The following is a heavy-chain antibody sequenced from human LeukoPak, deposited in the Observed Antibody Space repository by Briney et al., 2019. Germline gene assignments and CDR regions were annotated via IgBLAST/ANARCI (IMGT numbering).Heavy chain of an antibody. CDR2: IKQDGSEK. D-gene: IGHD2-2*02. CDR3: ASVVVPAAIWSGYYYYGMDV. J-gene: IGHJ6*02. V-gene: IGHV3-7*01. Sequence: GGSLRLSCAASGFTFSSYWMSWVRQAPGKGLEWVANIKQDGSEKYYVDSVKGRFTISRDNAKNTLYLQMNSLRAEDTAVYYCASVVVPAAIWSGYYYYGMDVWGQGTTVTVSS. CDR1: GFTFSSYW.